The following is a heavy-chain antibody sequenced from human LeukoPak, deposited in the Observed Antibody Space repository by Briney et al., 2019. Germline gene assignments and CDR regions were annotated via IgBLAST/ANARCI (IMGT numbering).Heavy chain of an antibody. CDR2: IGAYNGNT. J-gene: IGHJ4*02. Sequence: ASVKVSCKASGYNFATHGISWVRQAPGEGLEWMGWIGAYNGNTNYAQKFQGRVTMTTDTSTSTAYMELRSLGSDDTAIYYCAKDHQYDFDYWGQGTLVTVSS. D-gene: IGHD2-2*01. CDR3: AKDHQYDFDY. V-gene: IGHV1-18*01. CDR1: GYNFATHG.